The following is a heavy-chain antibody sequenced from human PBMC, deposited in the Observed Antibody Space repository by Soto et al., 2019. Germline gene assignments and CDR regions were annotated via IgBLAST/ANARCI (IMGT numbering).Heavy chain of an antibody. J-gene: IGHJ4*02. V-gene: IGHV2-5*02. CDR2: IYWDDDK. CDR1: GFSLSTSGVG. D-gene: IGHD2-2*01. CDR3: AHTGVPTAMLLYYFDY. Sequence: QITLKESGPTLVKPTQTLTLTCTFSGFSLSTSGVGVGWIRQPPGKALEWLALIYWDDDKRYSPSLKSRLTITTDTSKHQVVLTMTNMDPMDTATYYSAHTGVPTAMLLYYFDYWGQGTLVTVSS.